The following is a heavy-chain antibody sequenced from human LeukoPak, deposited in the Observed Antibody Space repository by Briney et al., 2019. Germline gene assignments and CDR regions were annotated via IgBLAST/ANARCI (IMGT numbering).Heavy chain of an antibody. CDR1: GGSFSGYY. J-gene: IGHJ3*02. V-gene: IGHV4-34*01. CDR3: ARDTEDTAMVNDAFDI. D-gene: IGHD5-18*01. CDR2: INHSGST. Sequence: SETLSLTCAVYGGSFSGYYWSWIRQPPGKGLEWIGEINHSGSTNYNPSLKSRVTISVDTSKNQFSLRLSSVTAADTAVYYCARDTEDTAMVNDAFDIWGQGTMVTVSS.